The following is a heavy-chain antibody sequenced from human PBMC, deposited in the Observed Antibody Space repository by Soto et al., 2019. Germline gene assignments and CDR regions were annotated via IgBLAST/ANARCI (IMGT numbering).Heavy chain of an antibody. J-gene: IGHJ4*02. Sequence: ASVKVSCKASGYIFIGYYMHWVRQAPGQGPEWMGWINLNNGDTNYAQKFQGRVTVTRDTSISTAYMELSGLGGDDTAIYYCARARLSVVGSSPTGLDYWGQGTLVTVSS. CDR1: GYIFIGYY. CDR2: INLNNGDT. CDR3: ARARLSVVGSSPTGLDY. D-gene: IGHD2-2*01. V-gene: IGHV1-2*02.